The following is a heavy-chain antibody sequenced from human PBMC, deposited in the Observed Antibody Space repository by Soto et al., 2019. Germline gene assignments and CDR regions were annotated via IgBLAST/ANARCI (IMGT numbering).Heavy chain of an antibody. CDR2: ISAYNGST. J-gene: IGHJ4*02. D-gene: IGHD1-26*01. CDR3: ARRQWELEPFDY. CDR1: GYTFTSYG. Sequence: ASVKVSCKASGYTFTSYGISWVRQAPGQGLEWMGWISAYNGSTNYAQKLQGRVTMTTDTSTSTAYMELRSLRSDDTAVYYCARRQWELEPFDYWGQGTLVTVSS. V-gene: IGHV1-18*01.